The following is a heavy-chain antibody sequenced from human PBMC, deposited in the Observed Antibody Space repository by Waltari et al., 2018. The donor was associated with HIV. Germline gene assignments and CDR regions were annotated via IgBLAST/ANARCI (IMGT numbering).Heavy chain of an antibody. J-gene: IGHJ6*02. CDR1: GGSFSGYY. CDR2: INHSGST. V-gene: IGHV4-34*01. D-gene: IGHD2-2*01. Sequence: QVQLQQWGAGLLKPSETLSLTCAVYGGSFSGYYWSWIRQPPGKGLEWIGEINHSGSTNSNPSLKSRVTISVDTSKNQFSLKLSSVTAADTAVYYCARGNIVVVPAAIPSYYYHGMDVWGQGTTVTVSS. CDR3: ARGNIVVVPAAIPSYYYHGMDV.